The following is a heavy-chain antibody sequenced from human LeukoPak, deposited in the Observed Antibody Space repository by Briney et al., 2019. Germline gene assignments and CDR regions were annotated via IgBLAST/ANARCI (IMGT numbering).Heavy chain of an antibody. Sequence: SQTLSLTCTVSGGSISSGGYYWSWIRQHPGKGLEWIGYIYYSGSTYYNPSLKSRVTTSVDTSKNQFSLKLSSVTAADTAVYYCARKSYYYDSSGYLPYWYFDLWGRGTLVTVSS. CDR3: ARKSYYYDSSGYLPYWYFDL. CDR2: IYYSGST. V-gene: IGHV4-31*03. D-gene: IGHD3-22*01. J-gene: IGHJ2*01. CDR1: GGSISSGGYY.